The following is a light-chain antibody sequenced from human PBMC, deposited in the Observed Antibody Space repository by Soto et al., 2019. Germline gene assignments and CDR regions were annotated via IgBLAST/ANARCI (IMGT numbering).Light chain of an antibody. CDR2: ATS. V-gene: IGKV1-12*01. CDR1: QGISTW. CDR3: QQTNCFPFT. Sequence: DIQMTQSPSSVSASVGDRVTITCRASQGISTWLAWYQRKPGKAPKLLIYATSSLQGGVPSRFSGSGSGTDFTHTISSLQPEDFGVYYCQQTNCFPFTFGPGTKVDIK. J-gene: IGKJ3*01.